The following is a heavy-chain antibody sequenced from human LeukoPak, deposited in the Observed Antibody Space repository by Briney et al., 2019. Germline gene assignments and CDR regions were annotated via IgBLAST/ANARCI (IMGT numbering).Heavy chain of an antibody. CDR3: ARQPGAGWFDP. Sequence: GESLKISCQASGYSFTSSWIGWARQMPGIGLEWMAIINPGDSYTRYSPSFQGQVTISADKSISTVYLQWGSLKASDTAMYYCARQPGAGWFDPWGQGTLVTVSS. CDR1: GYSFTSSW. D-gene: IGHD3-10*01. V-gene: IGHV5-51*01. J-gene: IGHJ5*02. CDR2: INPGDSYT.